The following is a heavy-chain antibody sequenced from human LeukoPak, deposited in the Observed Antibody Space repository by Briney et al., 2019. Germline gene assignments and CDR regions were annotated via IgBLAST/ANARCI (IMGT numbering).Heavy chain of an antibody. Sequence: ASVKVSCKASGYTFTSYAMHWVRQAPGQRLEWMGWINAGNGNTKYSQKFRGRVTITRDTSASTAYMELSSLRSEDTAVYYCARIGLRGSYYDYFDYWGQGTLVTVSS. V-gene: IGHV1-3*01. J-gene: IGHJ4*02. CDR3: ARIGLRGSYYDYFDY. CDR2: INAGNGNT. D-gene: IGHD1-26*01. CDR1: GYTFTSYA.